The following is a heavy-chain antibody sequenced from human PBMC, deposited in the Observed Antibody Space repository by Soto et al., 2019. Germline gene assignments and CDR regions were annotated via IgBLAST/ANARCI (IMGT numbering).Heavy chain of an antibody. J-gene: IGHJ4*02. D-gene: IGHD3-3*01. CDR2: IDPSDSYT. CDR1: GYSFTSYW. CDR3: ARHSARLPRYDFWSGSLESSEWQNDY. Sequence: GESLKICCTGSGYSFTSYWISWVRQMPGKGLEWMGRIDPSDSYTNYSPSFQGHVTISADKSISTAYLQWSSLKASDTAMYYCARHSARLPRYDFWSGSLESSEWQNDYWGQGTLVTVSS. V-gene: IGHV5-10-1*01.